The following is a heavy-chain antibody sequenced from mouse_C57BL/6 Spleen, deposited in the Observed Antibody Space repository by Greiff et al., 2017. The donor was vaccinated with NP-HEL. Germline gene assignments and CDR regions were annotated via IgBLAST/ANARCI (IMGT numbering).Heavy chain of an antibody. CDR3: ARGYYGSSYSWYFDV. Sequence: DVQLQESGPGLVKPSQSLSLTCSVTGYSITSGYYWNWIRQFPGNKLEWMGYISYDGSNNYNPSLKNRISITRDTSKNQFFLKLNSVTTEDTATYYCARGYYGSSYSWYFDVWGTGTTVTVSS. J-gene: IGHJ1*03. CDR1: GYSITSGYY. V-gene: IGHV3-6*01. CDR2: ISYDGSN. D-gene: IGHD1-1*01.